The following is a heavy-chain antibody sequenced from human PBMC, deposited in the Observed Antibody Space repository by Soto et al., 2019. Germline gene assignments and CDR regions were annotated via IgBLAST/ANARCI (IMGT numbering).Heavy chain of an antibody. CDR3: ARTLNEWLLGLD. D-gene: IGHD3-3*01. V-gene: IGHV1-18*01. CDR1: GYTFTSYG. J-gene: IGHJ4*02. CDR2: ISAYNGNT. Sequence: GASVKVSFKASGYTFTSYGISWLRKAPGQGLEWMGWISAYNGNTNYAQKFQGRVTMTTDTSTSTAYMELRSLRSDDTAVYYCARTLNEWLLGLDWGQGTLVTVS.